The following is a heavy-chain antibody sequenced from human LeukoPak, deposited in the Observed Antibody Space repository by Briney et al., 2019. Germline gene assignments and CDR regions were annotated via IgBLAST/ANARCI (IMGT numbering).Heavy chain of an antibody. D-gene: IGHD1-26*01. J-gene: IGHJ4*02. CDR2: IYYSGST. CDR1: GGSVSSGSYY. V-gene: IGHV4-61*01. CDR3: ARAKMGVTTPASDY. Sequence: SETLSLTCTVSGGSVSSGSYYWSWIRQPPGKGLEWIGYIYYSGSTNYNPSLRSRVTISVDTSKNQFSLKLSSVTAADTAVYYCARAKMGVTTPASDYWGQGTLVTVSS.